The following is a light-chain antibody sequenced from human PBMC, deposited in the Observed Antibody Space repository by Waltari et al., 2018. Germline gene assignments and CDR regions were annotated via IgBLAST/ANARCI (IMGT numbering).Light chain of an antibody. CDR3: LVWHSTTDQHWV. CDR2: YDS. CDR1: NIGSKS. V-gene: IGLV3-21*04. J-gene: IGLJ2*01. Sequence: SYVVTQSPSVSVAPGETARITCGGDNIGSKSVHWYQQRPGQAPVLVISYDSDLPSVIPERFAGSNAGNTATLTISGVEADDEADYYCLVWHSTTDQHWVFGGGTKLTVL.